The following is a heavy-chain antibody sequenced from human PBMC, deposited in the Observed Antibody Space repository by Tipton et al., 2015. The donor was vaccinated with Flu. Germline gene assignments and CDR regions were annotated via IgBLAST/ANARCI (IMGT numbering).Heavy chain of an antibody. CDR2: IHHRGTA. Sequence: TLSLTCDVSGYSINAGHYWGWIRQPPGKGLEWIGSIHHRGTAYYTPSLKSRVTISIDTSMNQFSLNLVSVTAADTAVYYCARHTGDSVRGVVDYWGQGTLVTVSS. CDR1: GYSINAGHY. J-gene: IGHJ4*02. D-gene: IGHD3-10*02. V-gene: IGHV4-38-2*01. CDR3: ARHTGDSVRGVVDY.